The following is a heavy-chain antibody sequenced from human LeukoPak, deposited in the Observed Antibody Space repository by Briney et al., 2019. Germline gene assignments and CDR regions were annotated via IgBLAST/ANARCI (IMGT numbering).Heavy chain of an antibody. CDR2: IYYSGST. V-gene: IGHV4-39*01. Sequence: PGGSLRLSCAASGFTFSSYTMNWVRQPPGKGLEWIGSIYYSGSTYYNPSLKSRVTISVDTSKNQFSLKLSSVTAADAAVYYCARSNTMVRGVTNGPDYWGQGTLVTVSS. CDR1: GFTFSSYT. D-gene: IGHD3-10*01. J-gene: IGHJ4*02. CDR3: ARSNTMVRGVTNGPDY.